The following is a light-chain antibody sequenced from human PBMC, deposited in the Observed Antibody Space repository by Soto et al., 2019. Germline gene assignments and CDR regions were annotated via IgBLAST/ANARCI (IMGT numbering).Light chain of an antibody. J-gene: IGLJ1*01. CDR2: DVS. V-gene: IGLV2-14*01. CDR3: TSYTSSSTPYV. Sequence: QSALTQAASVTGFPGQSITISYTRTSSEVCGYTYVSWYQQHPGKAPKLMIYDVSNRPSGVSNRFSGSKSGNTASLTISGLQAEDEADYYCTSYTSSSTPYVFGGGTKVTVL. CDR1: SSEVCGYTY.